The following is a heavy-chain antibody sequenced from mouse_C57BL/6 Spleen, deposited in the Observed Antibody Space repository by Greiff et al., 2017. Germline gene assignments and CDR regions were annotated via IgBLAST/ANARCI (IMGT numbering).Heavy chain of an antibody. CDR3: AREGIYYGNYDGMDY. Sequence: QVQLQQSGAELVRPGASVKMSCKASGYTFTSYNMHWVKQTPRQGLEWIGAIDPGNGDTAYNQKFKGKATLTVDKSSSNAYMPLHRLTSEDSAVYFCAREGIYYGNYDGMDYWGQGTSVTVSS. D-gene: IGHD2-1*01. J-gene: IGHJ4*01. CDR1: GYTFTSYN. CDR2: IDPGNGDT. V-gene: IGHV1-12*01.